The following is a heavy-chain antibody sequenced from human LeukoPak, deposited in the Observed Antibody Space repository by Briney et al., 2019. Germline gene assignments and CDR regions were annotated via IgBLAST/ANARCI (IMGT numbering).Heavy chain of an antibody. V-gene: IGHV6-1*01. CDR2: TYYRSKWYN. J-gene: IGHJ4*02. Sequence: SQTLSLTCATSGDSVSSDTAAWNWIRQSPSRGLEWLGRTYYRSKWYNEYAVSVKSRIRVNPDTSKNQFSLQLNSVTPEDTAVYYCAHATGYLVHWGQGTLVTVSS. CDR1: GDSVSSDTAA. D-gene: IGHD1-1*01. CDR3: AHATGYLVH.